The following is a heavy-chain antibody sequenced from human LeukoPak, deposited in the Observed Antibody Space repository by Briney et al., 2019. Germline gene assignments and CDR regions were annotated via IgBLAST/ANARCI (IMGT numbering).Heavy chain of an antibody. V-gene: IGHV4-59*08. Sequence: SETLSLTCTVSGGSISSYYWSWIRQPPGKGLEWIGYIYYSGSTNYNPSLKSRVTISVDTSKNQFSLELSSVTAADTAAYYCARGWRYYYDSSGYYLDYWGQGTLVTVSS. CDR1: GGSISSYY. J-gene: IGHJ4*02. D-gene: IGHD3-22*01. CDR3: ARGWRYYYDSSGYYLDY. CDR2: IYYSGST.